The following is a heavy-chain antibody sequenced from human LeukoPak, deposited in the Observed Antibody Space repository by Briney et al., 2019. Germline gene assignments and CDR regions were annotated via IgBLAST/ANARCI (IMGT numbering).Heavy chain of an antibody. CDR2: INHSGST. CDR3: ARGGWRGIVVSSNWFDP. Sequence: SETLSLTCAVYGGSFSGYYWSWIRQPPGKGLEWIGEINHSGSTNYNPSLKSRVTISVDTSKNQFSLKLSSVTAADTAVYYCARGGWRGIVVSSNWFDPWGQGTLVTVSS. D-gene: IGHD3-22*01. J-gene: IGHJ5*02. CDR1: GGSFSGYY. V-gene: IGHV4-34*01.